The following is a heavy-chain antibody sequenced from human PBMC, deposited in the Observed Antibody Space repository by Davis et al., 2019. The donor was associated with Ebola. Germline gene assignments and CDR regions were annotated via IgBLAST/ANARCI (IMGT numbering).Heavy chain of an antibody. D-gene: IGHD5-12*01. CDR3: ARGPGWLLRLYYMDV. J-gene: IGHJ6*03. CDR2: INSNSGGT. V-gene: IGHV1-2*02. Sequence: ASVQVSCKASGYTFTGYYMHWVRQAPGQGLEWMGWINSNSGGTNYAQKFQGRVTMTRDTSISTAYMELSRLRSDDTAVYYCARGPGWLLRLYYMDVWGKGTTVTVSS. CDR1: GYTFTGYY.